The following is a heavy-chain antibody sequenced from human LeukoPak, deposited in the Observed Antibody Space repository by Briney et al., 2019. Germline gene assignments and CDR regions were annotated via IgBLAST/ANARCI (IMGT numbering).Heavy chain of an antibody. CDR1: GFTFSSYG. V-gene: IGHV3-30*18. CDR2: ISYDGSNK. CDR3: AKASSGWYRMDY. D-gene: IGHD6-19*01. Sequence: PGGSLRLSCAASGFTFSSYGMHWVRQAPGKGLEWVAVISYDGSNKYYADSVKGRFTISRDNSKNTLYLQMNSLRAEDTALYYCAKASSGWYRMDYWGQGTLVTVSS. J-gene: IGHJ4*02.